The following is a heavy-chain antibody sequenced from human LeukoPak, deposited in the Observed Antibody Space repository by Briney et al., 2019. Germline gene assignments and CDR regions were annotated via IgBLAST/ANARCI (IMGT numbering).Heavy chain of an antibody. CDR1: GFTFSSYS. D-gene: IGHD5/OR15-5a*01. J-gene: IGHJ4*02. V-gene: IGHV3-48*01. Sequence: PGGSLRLSCAASGFTFSSYSMNWVRQAPGKGLEWVSYISSSSTTIYYADSVKGRFTISRDNAKNSLYLQMNSLSAEDTAVYSCAQFGSTEVSGWGQGTLVTVSS. CDR2: ISSSSTTI. CDR3: AQFGSTEVSG.